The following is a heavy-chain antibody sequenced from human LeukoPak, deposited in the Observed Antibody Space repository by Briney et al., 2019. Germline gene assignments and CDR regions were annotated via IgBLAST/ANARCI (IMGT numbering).Heavy chain of an antibody. J-gene: IGHJ4*02. CDR2: ITSSRIYI. D-gene: IGHD2-21*02. CDR3: ARDGSRGNLVTAPDF. Sequence: GGPLRLSCAASGFTFSTYSMNWVRQAPGKGLEWVSSITSSRIYIDYADSVKGRFTISRDNAKNSLYLQMNSLRAEDTAVYYCARDGSRGNLVTAPDFWGQGTLVTVSS. CDR1: GFTFSTYS. V-gene: IGHV3-21*01.